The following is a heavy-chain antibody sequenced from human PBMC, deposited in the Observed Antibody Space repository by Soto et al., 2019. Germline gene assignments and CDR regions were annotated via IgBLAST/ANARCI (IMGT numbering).Heavy chain of an antibody. V-gene: IGHV1-69*01. Sequence: QVQLVQSGAEVKKPGSSVKVSCKASGGTFSSYAISWVRQAPGQGLEWMGGIIPIFGTANYAQKFQGRVTITADESTSTAYMELSSLRSEDTAVYYCARLSPDLGSGYPPPRAIVNYYYYGMDVWGQGTTVTVSS. CDR2: IIPIFGTA. J-gene: IGHJ6*02. D-gene: IGHD3-3*01. CDR1: GGTFSSYA. CDR3: ARLSPDLGSGYPPPRAIVNYYYYGMDV.